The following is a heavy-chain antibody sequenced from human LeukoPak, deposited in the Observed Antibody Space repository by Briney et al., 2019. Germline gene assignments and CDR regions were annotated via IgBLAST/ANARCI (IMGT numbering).Heavy chain of an antibody. CDR1: GYTFTGYY. D-gene: IGHD2-15*01. Sequence: GASVKVSCKASGYTFTGYYMHWVRQAPGQGLEWMGRINPNSGGTNYAQKFQGRVTMTRDTSISTAHMELSRLRSDDTAVYYCAKDPRWSYWSFDLWGRGTLVTVSS. CDR2: INPNSGGT. J-gene: IGHJ2*01. CDR3: AKDPRWSYWSFDL. V-gene: IGHV1-2*06.